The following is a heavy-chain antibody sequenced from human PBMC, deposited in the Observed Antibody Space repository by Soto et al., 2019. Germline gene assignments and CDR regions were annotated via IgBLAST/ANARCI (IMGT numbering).Heavy chain of an antibody. CDR1: GGTFSSYA. D-gene: IGHD3-3*01. J-gene: IGHJ6*02. CDR3: ASLSINYDFWSGYPTDYYYGMDV. V-gene: IGHV1-69*13. Sequence: SVKVSCKASGGTFSSYAISWVRQAPGQGLEWMGGIIPIFGTANYAQKFQGRVTITADESTSTAYMELSSLRSEDTAVYYCASLSINYDFWSGYPTDYYYGMDVWGQGTTVTVSS. CDR2: IIPIFGTA.